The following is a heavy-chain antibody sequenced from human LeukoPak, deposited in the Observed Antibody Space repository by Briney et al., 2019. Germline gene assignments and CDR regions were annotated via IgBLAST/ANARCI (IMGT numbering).Heavy chain of an antibody. V-gene: IGHV4-39*07. J-gene: IGHJ4*02. Sequence: SETLSLTCTVSGGSISSSSYYWGWIRQPPGKGLECIGSIYYSGSTYYNPSLKSRVTISVDTSKNQFSLKLSFVTAADTAVYCCARIEYSSSCDYWGQGTLVTVSS. D-gene: IGHD6-6*01. CDR2: IYYSGST. CDR3: ARIEYSSSCDY. CDR1: GGSISSSSYY.